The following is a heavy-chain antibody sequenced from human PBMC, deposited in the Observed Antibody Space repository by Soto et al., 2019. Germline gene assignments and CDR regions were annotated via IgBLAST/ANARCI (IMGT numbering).Heavy chain of an antibody. CDR3: ARHYMGMDV. D-gene: IGHD3-10*01. CDR2: IDPSDSYT. CDR1: GYSFTIYW. Sequence: PGESLKISCDGSGYSFTIYWISLVLQMPGKGLEWMGRIDPSDSYTNYSPSFQGHVTISADKSISTAYLQWSSLKASDTAMYYCARHYMGMDVWGQGTTVTVSS. V-gene: IGHV5-10-1*01. J-gene: IGHJ6*02.